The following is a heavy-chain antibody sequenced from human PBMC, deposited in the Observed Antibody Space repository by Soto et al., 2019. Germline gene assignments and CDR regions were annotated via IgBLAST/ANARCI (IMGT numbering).Heavy chain of an antibody. D-gene: IGHD2-15*01. J-gene: IGHJ5*02. CDR1: GGTFSSYA. V-gene: IGHV1-69*12. Sequence: QVQLVQSGAAVKKPGSSVKVSCKASGGTFSSYAISWVRQAPGQGLEWMGGIIPIFGTANYAQKFQGRVTITADESTSTAYTELSSLRSEDTAVYYCAREVVVAATGWFDPWGQGTLVTVSS. CDR2: IIPIFGTA. CDR3: AREVVVAATGWFDP.